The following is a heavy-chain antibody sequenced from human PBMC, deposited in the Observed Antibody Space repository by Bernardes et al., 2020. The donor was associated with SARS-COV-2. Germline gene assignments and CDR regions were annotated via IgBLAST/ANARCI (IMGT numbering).Heavy chain of an antibody. D-gene: IGHD4-17*01. J-gene: IGHJ4*02. Sequence: GGSLRLSCAASGFTVSSNYMSWVRQSPGKGLEWVSVIYSGGSTYYADSVRGRFTISRDDSKNTLSLQMNSLRADDTAIYYCAREYGAWYFDYWGQGTLVTVSS. V-gene: IGHV3-53*01. CDR1: GFTVSSNY. CDR2: IYSGGST. CDR3: AREYGAWYFDY.